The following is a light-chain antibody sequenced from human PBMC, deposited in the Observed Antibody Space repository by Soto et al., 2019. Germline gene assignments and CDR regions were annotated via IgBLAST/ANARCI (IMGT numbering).Light chain of an antibody. V-gene: IGKV1-39*01. CDR2: AAS. J-gene: IGKJ1*01. Sequence: DIQMTQSPSSLSESVGDRVTITCRASQNINTYLNWYQQKPGKAPKLLIYAASSLQSGVPSRFSGSGSGTDFTLTISSLQPEDFAAYYCQQSYSTPRTFGQGTKVDI. CDR3: QQSYSTPRT. CDR1: QNINTY.